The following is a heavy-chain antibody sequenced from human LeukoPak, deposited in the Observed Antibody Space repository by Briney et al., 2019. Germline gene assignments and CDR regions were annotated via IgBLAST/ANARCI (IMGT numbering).Heavy chain of an antibody. CDR3: ARDIMDEGLLSYGMDV. CDR2: IKQDGSEK. J-gene: IGHJ6*04. Sequence: GGSLRLSCAASGFTFSSYGMSWVRQAPGKGLEWVANIKQDGSEKYYVDSVKGRFTISRDNAKNTLYLQMNSLRAEDTAVYYCARDIMDEGLLSYGMDVWGKGTTVTVSS. V-gene: IGHV3-7*03. D-gene: IGHD3-16*01. CDR1: GFTFSSYG.